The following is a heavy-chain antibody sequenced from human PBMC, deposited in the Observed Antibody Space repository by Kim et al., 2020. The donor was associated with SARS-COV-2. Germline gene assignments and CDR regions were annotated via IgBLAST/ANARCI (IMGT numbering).Heavy chain of an antibody. D-gene: IGHD5-12*01. Sequence: GGSLRLSSAASGFTFSDYYMSWIRQAPGKGLEWVSYISSSGSTIYYADSVKGRFTISRDNAKNSLYLQMNSLRAEDTAVYYCARDLDRDGYLFDYWGQGTLVTVSS. V-gene: IGHV3-11*01. J-gene: IGHJ4*02. CDR3: ARDLDRDGYLFDY. CDR1: GFTFSDYY. CDR2: ISSSGSTI.